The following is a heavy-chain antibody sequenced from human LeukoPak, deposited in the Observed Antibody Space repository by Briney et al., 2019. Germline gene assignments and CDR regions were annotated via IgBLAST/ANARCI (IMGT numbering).Heavy chain of an antibody. Sequence: ASVKVSCKASGYTFTNYDINWVRQAPGQGLEWLGWMNPYSGNTGYAQKFQGRVTMTSNTSISTAYMELSSLRSDDRAVYYCARGSGIETPIDYWGQGTLVTVSS. CDR2: MNPYSGNT. J-gene: IGHJ4*02. D-gene: IGHD3-10*01. V-gene: IGHV1-8*02. CDR3: ARGSGIETPIDY. CDR1: GYTFTNYD.